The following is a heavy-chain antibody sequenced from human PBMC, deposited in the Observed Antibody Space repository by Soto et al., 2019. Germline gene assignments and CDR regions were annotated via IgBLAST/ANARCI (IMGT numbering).Heavy chain of an antibody. V-gene: IGHV4-61*03. CDR3: ARPQAPGDFPFDP. J-gene: IGHJ5*02. CDR1: GGSVTRINYY. D-gene: IGHD3-3*01. CDR2: IYNSGST. Sequence: QVQLEESGPGLVKTSETLSLTCSVSGGSVTRINYYWSWIRQPPGKGLEWIGYIYNSGSTIYNPALKSRVAISLDTSKNHFSLRLTSVTAADTAVYYCARPQAPGDFPFDPWGQGTLVTVSS.